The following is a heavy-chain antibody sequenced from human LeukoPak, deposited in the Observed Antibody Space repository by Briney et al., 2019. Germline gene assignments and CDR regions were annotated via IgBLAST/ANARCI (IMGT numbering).Heavy chain of an antibody. CDR1: GGSFSGYY. CDR2: INHSGST. CDR3: ARGPRAPSYYYDSRGYGY. J-gene: IGHJ4*02. D-gene: IGHD3-22*01. V-gene: IGHV4-34*01. Sequence: SETLSLTCAVYGGSFSGYYWSWIRQPPGKGLEWIGEINHSGSTNYNPSLKSRVTISVDTSKNQFSLKLSSVTAADTAVYYCARGPRAPSYYYDSRGYGYWGQGTLVTVSS.